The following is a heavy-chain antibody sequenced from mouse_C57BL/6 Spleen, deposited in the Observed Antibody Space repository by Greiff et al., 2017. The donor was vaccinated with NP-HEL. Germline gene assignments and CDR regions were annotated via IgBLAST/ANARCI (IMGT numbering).Heavy chain of an antibody. V-gene: IGHV1-15*01. CDR2: IDPETGGT. CDR3: TREIGITTVVAPYFDY. J-gene: IGHJ2*01. CDR1: GYTFTDYE. Sequence: VQLQQSGAELVRPGASVTLSCKASGYTFTDYEMHWVKQTPVHGLEWIGAIDPETGGTAYNQKFKGKAILTADKSSSTAYMELRSLTSEDSAVYYCTREIGITTVVAPYFDYGGQGTTLTVSS. D-gene: IGHD1-1*01.